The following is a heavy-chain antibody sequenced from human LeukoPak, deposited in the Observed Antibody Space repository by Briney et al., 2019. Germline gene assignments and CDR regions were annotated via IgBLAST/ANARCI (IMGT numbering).Heavy chain of an antibody. Sequence: ASVKVSCKASGYTFTGYYMHWVRQAPGQGLEWMGWINPNSGGTNYAQKFQGRVTMTRDTSISTAYMELSRLRSDDTAVYYCARRSGYGTYYFDYWGRGTLVTVSS. J-gene: IGHJ4*02. CDR1: GYTFTGYY. D-gene: IGHD3-22*01. V-gene: IGHV1-2*02. CDR2: INPNSGGT. CDR3: ARRSGYGTYYFDY.